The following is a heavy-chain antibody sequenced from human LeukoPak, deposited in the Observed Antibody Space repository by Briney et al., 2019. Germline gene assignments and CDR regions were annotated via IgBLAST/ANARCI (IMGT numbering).Heavy chain of an antibody. CDR3: ARPYSGNYYYMDV. CDR2: IIPIFGTA. D-gene: IGHD1-26*01. J-gene: IGHJ6*03. V-gene: IGHV1-69*06. CDR1: GGTFSSYA. Sequence: GASVKVSCKASGGTFSSYAISWVRQAPGQGLEWMGGIIPIFGTANYAQKFQGRVTITADKSTSTAYMELSSLRSEDTAVYYCARPYSGNYYYMDVWGKETTVTVSS.